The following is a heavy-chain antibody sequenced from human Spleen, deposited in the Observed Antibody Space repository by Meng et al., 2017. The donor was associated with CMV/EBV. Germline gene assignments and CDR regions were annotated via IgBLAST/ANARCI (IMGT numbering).Heavy chain of an antibody. D-gene: IGHD3-3*01. CDR1: GFTFSSYG. CDR3: ARHAGHSGDFGNDY. J-gene: IGHJ4*02. CDR2: IQFDGSNK. Sequence: GESLKISCAASGFTFSSYGMHWVRQAPGKGLEWVAFIQFDGSNKYSADSVKGRFAISRDNAKNSLYLQMDRLRAEDTAVYYCARHAGHSGDFGNDYWGQGAMVTVSS. V-gene: IGHV3-33*05.